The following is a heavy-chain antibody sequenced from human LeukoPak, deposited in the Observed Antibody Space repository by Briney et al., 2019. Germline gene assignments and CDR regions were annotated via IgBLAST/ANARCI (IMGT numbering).Heavy chain of an antibody. CDR2: IYYSGST. CDR3: ARYRPYCSGGSCPPSGDFDY. V-gene: IGHV4-31*03. J-gene: IGHJ4*02. Sequence: SETLSLTCTVSGGSISSGGYYWSWIRQHPGKGLEWIGYIYYSGSTYYNPSLKSRVTISVDTSKNQFSLKLSSVTAADTAVYYCARYRPYCSGGSCPPSGDFDYRGQGTLVTVSS. CDR1: GGSISSGGYY. D-gene: IGHD2-15*01.